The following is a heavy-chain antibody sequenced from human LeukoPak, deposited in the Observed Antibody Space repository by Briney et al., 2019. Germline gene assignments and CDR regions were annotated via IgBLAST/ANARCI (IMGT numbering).Heavy chain of an antibody. V-gene: IGHV1-46*01. CDR3: ARERYDILTGLFYYYYGMDV. J-gene: IGHJ6*02. CDR2: INPSGGST. D-gene: IGHD3-9*01. Sequence: ASVKVSCKASGYTFTSYYMHWVRQAPGQGLEWMGIINPSGGSTSYAQKFQGRVTMTRDTSTSTVYMELSSLRSEDTAVYYCARERYDILTGLFYYYYGMDVWGQGTTVTVSS. CDR1: GYTFTSYY.